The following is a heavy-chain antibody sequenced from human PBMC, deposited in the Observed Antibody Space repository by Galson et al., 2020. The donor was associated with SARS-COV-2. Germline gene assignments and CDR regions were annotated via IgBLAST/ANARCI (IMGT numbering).Heavy chain of an antibody. CDR1: GFTFSSYA. Sequence: GGSLRLSCAASGFTFSSYAMSWVRQAPGKGLEWVPAIIGSGGSTYYADSVKGRFTISRDNSKNTLYLQMNSLRAEDTAVYYCAKDPISPSTYDAFDIWGQGTMVTVSS. CDR3: AKDPISPSTYDAFDI. CDR2: IIGSGGST. D-gene: IGHD6-6*01. J-gene: IGHJ3*02. V-gene: IGHV3-23*01.